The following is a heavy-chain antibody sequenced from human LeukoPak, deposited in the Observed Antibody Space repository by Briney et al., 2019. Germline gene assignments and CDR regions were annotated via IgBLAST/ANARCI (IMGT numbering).Heavy chain of an antibody. CDR3: ARVGFTMVRGVITLFDY. D-gene: IGHD3-10*01. V-gene: IGHV4-59*08. CDR1: GGSISSYF. CDR2: IYYSGST. Sequence: PSETLSLTCTVSGGSISSYFWSWIRQPPGKGLEWIGYIYYSGSTSYNPFLKGRVTISVDTSKNQFSLKLSSVTAADTAVYYCARVGFTMVRGVITLFDYWGQGTLVTVSS. J-gene: IGHJ4*02.